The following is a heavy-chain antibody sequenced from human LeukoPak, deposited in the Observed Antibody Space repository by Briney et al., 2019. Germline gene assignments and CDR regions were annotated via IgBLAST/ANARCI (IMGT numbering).Heavy chain of an antibody. V-gene: IGHV3-23*01. J-gene: IGHJ4*02. CDR3: AKAKLGY. CDR1: GFTFSSYV. Sequence: GGSLRLSCAASGFTFSSYVMSWVRQAPGKGLEWDSAISGSGDRTYYADSVKGRFTISRDNSKNMLYLQMNSLRAEDTAVYYCAKAKLGYWGQGTLVTVSS. CDR2: ISGSGDRT. D-gene: IGHD7-27*01.